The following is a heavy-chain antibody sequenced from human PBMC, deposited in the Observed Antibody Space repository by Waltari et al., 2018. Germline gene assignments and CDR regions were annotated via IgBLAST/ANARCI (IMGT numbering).Heavy chain of an antibody. CDR1: GNPFTAYY. CDR3: ARGDYYDSSGYYPR. J-gene: IGHJ4*02. D-gene: IGHD3-22*01. V-gene: IGHV1-2*02. Sequence: QVQLVQSGAEVKKPGASVRVSCRAPGNPFTAYYMHGVRRAPGQGLEWMGWINPNRGGTNYAQKFQGRVTMTRDTSISTAYMELSRLRSDDTAVYYCARGDYYDSSGYYPRWGQGTLVTVSS. CDR2: INPNRGGT.